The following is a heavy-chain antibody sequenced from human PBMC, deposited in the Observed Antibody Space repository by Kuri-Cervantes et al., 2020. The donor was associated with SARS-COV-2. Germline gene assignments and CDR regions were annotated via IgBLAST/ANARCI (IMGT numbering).Heavy chain of an antibody. CDR2: FDPEDGET. J-gene: IGHJ6*02. Sequence: ASVKVSCKVSGYTLTELSMHWVRQAPGKGLEWMGGFDPEDGETICAQKFQGRVTMTEDTSTDTAYMELRSLRSEDTAVYYCAALPDCSSTSCYTGWAPHYYYYGMDVWGQGTKVTVSS. CDR1: GYTLTELS. CDR3: AALPDCSSTSCYTGWAPHYYYYGMDV. D-gene: IGHD2-2*02. V-gene: IGHV1-24*01.